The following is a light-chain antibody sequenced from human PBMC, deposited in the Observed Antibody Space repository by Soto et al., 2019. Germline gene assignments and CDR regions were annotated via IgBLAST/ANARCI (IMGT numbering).Light chain of an antibody. Sequence: EIVMTQSPATLSVSPGERATVSCRASQSVRSNLAWYQQKPGQAPRLLIYGASTRATGIPARFSGSGSATEFTLTINSLQFEDFAVYYCQEYNNWPALTVGGGTKVDIK. CDR3: QEYNNWPALT. CDR2: GAS. CDR1: QSVRSN. V-gene: IGKV3-15*01. J-gene: IGKJ4*01.